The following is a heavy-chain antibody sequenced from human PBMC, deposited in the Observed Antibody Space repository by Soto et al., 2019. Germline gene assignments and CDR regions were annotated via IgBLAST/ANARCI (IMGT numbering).Heavy chain of an antibody. V-gene: IGHV1-8*01. CDR2: MNPNSGNT. CDR3: ARGYCSSTSCPNWFDP. CDR1: GYTFTSYD. D-gene: IGHD2-2*01. Sequence: ASVKVSCKASGYTFTSYDINWVRQATGQGLEWMGWMNPNSGNTGYAQKFQGRVTMTRNTSISTAYMELSSLRSEDTAVYYCARGYCSSTSCPNWFDPWGQGTLVTVSS. J-gene: IGHJ5*02.